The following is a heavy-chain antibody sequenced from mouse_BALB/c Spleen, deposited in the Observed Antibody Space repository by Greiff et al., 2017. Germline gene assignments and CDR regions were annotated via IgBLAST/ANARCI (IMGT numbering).Heavy chain of an antibody. CDR3: ARAYGNDAMDY. J-gene: IGHJ4*01. D-gene: IGHD2-1*01. V-gene: IGHV2-9*02. Sequence: VMLVESGPGLVAPSQSLSITCTVSGFSLTSYGVHWVRQPPGKGLEWLGVIWAGGSTNYNSALMSRLSISKDNSKSQVFLKMNSLQTDDTAMYYCARAYGNDAMDYWGQGTSVTVSS. CDR1: GFSLTSYG. CDR2: IWAGGST.